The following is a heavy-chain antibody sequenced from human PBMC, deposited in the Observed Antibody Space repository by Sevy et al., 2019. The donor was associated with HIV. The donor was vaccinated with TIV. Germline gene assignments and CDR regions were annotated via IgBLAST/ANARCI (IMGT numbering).Heavy chain of an antibody. Sequence: GGSLRLSCEASGFTFSTYGRHWVRQAPGKGLEWVAVIWFEGSNTYYADSVKGRFTISRDIAKNTLHLQMNSLRAEDTAVYYCARDLEFYDYGDYGPAFMPDYWGQGTLVTVSS. J-gene: IGHJ4*02. CDR1: GFTFSTYG. V-gene: IGHV3-33*01. CDR3: ARDLEFYDYGDYGPAFMPDY. CDR2: IWFEGSNT. D-gene: IGHD4-17*01.